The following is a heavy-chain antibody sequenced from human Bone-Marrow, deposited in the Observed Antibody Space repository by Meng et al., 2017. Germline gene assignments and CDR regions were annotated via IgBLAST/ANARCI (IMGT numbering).Heavy chain of an antibody. CDR2: IYYSGST. Sequence: QGELPESGPGLVKPSQTLSLTCTVSGGSISSGNHYWSWIRQHPGKGLEYIGYIYYSGSTYYNPSLKSRVIISVDTSKNQFSLRLNSVTAADTAVYYCASLYGDSSVWYLDLWGRGTLVTVSS. D-gene: IGHD4-17*01. V-gene: IGHV4-31*03. CDR1: GGSISSGNHY. J-gene: IGHJ2*01. CDR3: ASLYGDSSVWYLDL.